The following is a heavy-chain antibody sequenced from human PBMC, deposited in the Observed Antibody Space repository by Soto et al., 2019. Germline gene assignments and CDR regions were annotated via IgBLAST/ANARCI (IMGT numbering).Heavy chain of an antibody. Sequence: SETMSLTCTVSGGSISSSSYYWGWIRQPPGKGLEWIGSIYYSGSTYYNPSLKSRVTISVDTSKNQFSLKLSSVTAADTAVYYCARHIMVVPAARGPYYFDYWGQGTLVTVSS. CDR2: IYYSGST. D-gene: IGHD2-2*01. J-gene: IGHJ4*02. V-gene: IGHV4-39*01. CDR3: ARHIMVVPAARGPYYFDY. CDR1: GGSISSSSYY.